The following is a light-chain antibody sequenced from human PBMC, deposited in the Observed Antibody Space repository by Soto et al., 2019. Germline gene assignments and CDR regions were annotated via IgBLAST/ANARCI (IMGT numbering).Light chain of an antibody. CDR2: SAS. J-gene: IGKJ2*01. V-gene: IGKV1-39*01. CDR3: QQSYSSPFT. Sequence: DIQMTQSPSSLSASVGDRVIITCRASQSISNFLNWYQQQPGKAPKLLIYSASSLQSGVPSRFSGSESGTEFTLTISSLQPEDFATYYCQQSYSSPFTFGQGTKLEI. CDR1: QSISNF.